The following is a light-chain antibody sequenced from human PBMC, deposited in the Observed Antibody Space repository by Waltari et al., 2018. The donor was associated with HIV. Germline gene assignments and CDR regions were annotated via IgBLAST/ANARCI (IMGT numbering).Light chain of an antibody. Sequence: AIRLTQSPSSFSASTGDRVTITCRASQGIGTYLAWYQQKPGKDPKLLIYAASTLQSGVPSRFSGSGSGTDFTLTISCLQSEDFATYYCQQYYDYPLTFGGGTKVEIK. J-gene: IGKJ4*01. CDR3: QQYYDYPLT. CDR2: AAS. V-gene: IGKV1-8*01. CDR1: QGIGTY.